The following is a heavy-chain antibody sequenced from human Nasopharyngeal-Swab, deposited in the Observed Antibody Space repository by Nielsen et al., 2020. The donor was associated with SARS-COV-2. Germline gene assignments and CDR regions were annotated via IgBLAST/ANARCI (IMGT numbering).Heavy chain of an antibody. Sequence: PGKALEWLALIYWDDDKRYSPSLKSRLTITKDTSKNQVVLTMTNMDPVDTATYYCAHRLSYPDIAVAESFDYWGQGTLVTVSS. D-gene: IGHD6-19*01. CDR2: IYWDDDK. J-gene: IGHJ4*02. CDR3: AHRLSYPDIAVAESFDY. V-gene: IGHV2-5*02.